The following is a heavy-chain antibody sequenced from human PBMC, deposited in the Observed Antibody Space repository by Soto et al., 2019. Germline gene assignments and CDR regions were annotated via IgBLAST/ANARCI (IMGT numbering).Heavy chain of an antibody. V-gene: IGHV4-59*08. CDR3: VTNERRQRWLQAL. D-gene: IGHD5-12*01. Sequence: PSETLSLTCTVSGGSISSYYWSWIRQPPGKGLEWIGYIYYSGSTNYNPSLKSRVTISVDTSKNQFSLKLSSVTAADTAVYYCVTNERRQRWLQALWGQGTLGTVSS. CDR2: IYYSGST. J-gene: IGHJ4*02. CDR1: GGSISSYY.